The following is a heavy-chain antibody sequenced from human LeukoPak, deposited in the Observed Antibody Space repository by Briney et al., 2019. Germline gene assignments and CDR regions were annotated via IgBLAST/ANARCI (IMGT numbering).Heavy chain of an antibody. CDR3: AKSLEGAGDS. CDR1: GFSFSSYT. J-gene: IGHJ4*02. V-gene: IGHV3-23*01. CDR2: IFGGGSPS. D-gene: IGHD1-26*01. Sequence: PGGSLRLSCAASGFSFSSYTMSWVRQAPGKGLEWVSGIFGGGSPSYYADSVRGRFTVSRDNSKNTLYLELSRLRADDTAIYYCAKSLEGAGDSWGQGTLVTVSS.